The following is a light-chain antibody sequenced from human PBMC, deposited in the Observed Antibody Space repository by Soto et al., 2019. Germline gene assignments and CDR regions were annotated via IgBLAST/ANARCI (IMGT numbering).Light chain of an antibody. CDR2: DAS. CDR3: QQYNSHS. CDR1: QNIFTW. V-gene: IGKV1-5*01. Sequence: DIPMTQSPSTLSASVGDTVTITCRASQNIFTWLAWYQHKPGKAPKLLMYDASILESGVPSRFSGSGSGTDFPLTISSLQSDDFATYYCQQYNSHSFGGGTRVQIK. J-gene: IGKJ4*01.